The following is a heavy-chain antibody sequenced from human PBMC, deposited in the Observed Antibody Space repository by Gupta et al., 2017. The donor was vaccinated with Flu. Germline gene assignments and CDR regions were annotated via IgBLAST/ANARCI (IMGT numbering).Heavy chain of an antibody. Sequence: EVQFVESGGGLVKPGGSLRLSCAASGFGFSTYNMTWVRQAPGKGLEWVSSISTSSTYIYYADSMKGRFTVSRDDANAALYLQINSLRVEDTARYYCASRSSSSWHSSFDYWGRGTLVTVSA. CDR3: ASRSSSSWHSSFDY. CDR1: GFGFSTYN. J-gene: IGHJ4*02. CDR2: ISTSSTYI. V-gene: IGHV3-21*02. D-gene: IGHD6-13*01.